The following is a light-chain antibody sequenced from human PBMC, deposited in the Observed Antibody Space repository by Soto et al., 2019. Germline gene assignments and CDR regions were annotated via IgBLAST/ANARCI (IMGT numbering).Light chain of an antibody. CDR1: QGIRED. CDR2: AVS. J-gene: IGKJ4*01. V-gene: IGKV1-17*01. CDR3: LQHNTFTLS. Sequence: IPMTQTPSAQAASVGGSAPITGRASQGIREDLGWYPPTPGKAPTSXIYAVSSLPNGVPSRFRGTGAGTVCTRTISSLKHEDVKTACCLQHNTFTLSFCGGTKV.